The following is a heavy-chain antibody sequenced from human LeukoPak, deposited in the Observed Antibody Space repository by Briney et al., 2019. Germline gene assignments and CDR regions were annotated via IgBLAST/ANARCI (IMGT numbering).Heavy chain of an antibody. V-gene: IGHV1-18*01. CDR3: ARDLANNGGYGENGGNYFDY. J-gene: IGHJ4*02. D-gene: IGHD4-17*01. CDR2: ISAYNGNT. Sequence: GASVKVSCKASGYTFTSYSISWVRQAPGQGLEWMGWISAYNGNTNYAQKLQGRVTMTTDTSTSTAYMELRSLRSDDKAVYYCARDLANNGGYGENGGNYFDYWGQGTLVTVSS. CDR1: GYTFTSYS.